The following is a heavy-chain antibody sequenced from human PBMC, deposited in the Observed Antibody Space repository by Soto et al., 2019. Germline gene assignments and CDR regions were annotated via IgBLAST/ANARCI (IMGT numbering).Heavy chain of an antibody. CDR1: GFTVSSNY. D-gene: IGHD4-17*01. CDR2: IYSGGST. J-gene: IGHJ4*02. CDR3: ARDYYGDYYFDY. Sequence: GGSLGLSCAASGFTVSSNYMSWVRQAPGKGLEWVSVIYSGGSTYYADSVKGRFTISRDNSKNTVYLQMNSLRAEDTAVYYCARDYYGDYYFDYWGQGALVTVS. V-gene: IGHV3-66*01.